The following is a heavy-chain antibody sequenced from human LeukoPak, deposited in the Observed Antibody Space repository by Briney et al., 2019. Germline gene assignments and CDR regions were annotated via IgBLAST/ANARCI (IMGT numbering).Heavy chain of an antibody. D-gene: IGHD5-12*01. V-gene: IGHV1-69*05. CDR1: GGTFSSYA. CDR3: ARSYGYGDYLNY. J-gene: IGHJ4*02. Sequence: ASVKVSCKASGGTFSSYAISWVRQAPGQGLEWMGGIIPIFGTANYAQKFQGRVTITTDESTSTAYMELSSLRSEDTAVYYCARSYGYGDYLNYWGQGTLVTVSS. CDR2: IIPIFGTA.